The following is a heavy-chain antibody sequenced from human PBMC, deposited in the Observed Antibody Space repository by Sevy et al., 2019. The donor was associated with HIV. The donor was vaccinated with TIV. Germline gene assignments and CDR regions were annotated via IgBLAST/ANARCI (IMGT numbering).Heavy chain of an antibody. Sequence: GGSLRLSCAASGFTFSSYGMHWVRQAPGKGLEWVAVISPAGTNKYYGDSMRGRFTISRDNSKNTLYLQMDTVRVEDTAVYYCATGYCSPICLIDYWGQGTLVTVSS. CDR2: ISPAGTNK. V-gene: IGHV3-30*03. CDR3: ATGYCSPICLIDY. D-gene: IGHD2-2*03. J-gene: IGHJ4*02. CDR1: GFTFSSYG.